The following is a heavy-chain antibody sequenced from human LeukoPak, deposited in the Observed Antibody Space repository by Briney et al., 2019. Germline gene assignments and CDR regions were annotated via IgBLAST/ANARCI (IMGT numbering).Heavy chain of an antibody. CDR2: FDPEDGET. J-gene: IGHJ4*02. V-gene: IGHV1-24*01. Sequence: ASVKVSCKASGYTFTGYYMHWVRQAPGKGLEWMGGFDPEDGETIYAQKFQGRVTMTEDTSTDTAYMELSSLRSEDTAVYYCATLPPRTRANFDYWGQGTLVTVSS. CDR1: GYTFTGYY. CDR3: ATLPPRTRANFDY. D-gene: IGHD1-1*01.